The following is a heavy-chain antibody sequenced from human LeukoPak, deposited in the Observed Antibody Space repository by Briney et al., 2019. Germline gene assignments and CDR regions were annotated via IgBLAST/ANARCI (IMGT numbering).Heavy chain of an antibody. D-gene: IGHD2-15*01. J-gene: IGHJ4*02. V-gene: IGHV3-9*01. Sequence: GRSLRLSCAASGFTFDDYAMHWVRQAPGKGLEWVSGISWNSGSIGYADSVKGRFTISRDNSKNTLYLQMNSLRAEDTVVYYCAKVGPAGSGYIDCWGQGTLVTVSS. CDR3: AKVGPAGSGYIDC. CDR1: GFTFDDYA. CDR2: ISWNSGSI.